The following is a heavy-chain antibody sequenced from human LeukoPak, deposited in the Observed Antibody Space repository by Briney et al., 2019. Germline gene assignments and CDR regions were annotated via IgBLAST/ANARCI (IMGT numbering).Heavy chain of an antibody. CDR1: GFTFSSYA. CDR3: AKNDGSGSHYPPPPDY. J-gene: IGHJ4*02. Sequence: GGSLRLSCAASGFTFSSYAMSWVRQAPGKGLEWVSAISGSGGSTYYADSVKGRFTISRDNSKNTLYLQMNSLRAEDTAVYYCAKNDGSGSHYPPPPDYWGQGTLVTVSS. V-gene: IGHV3-23*01. D-gene: IGHD3-10*01. CDR2: ISGSGGST.